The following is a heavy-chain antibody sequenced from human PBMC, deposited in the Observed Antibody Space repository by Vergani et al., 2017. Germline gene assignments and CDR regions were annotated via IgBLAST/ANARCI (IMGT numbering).Heavy chain of an antibody. CDR2: IRYDGSNK. J-gene: IGHJ3*01. CDR1: GFTFSSYS. CDR3: VRDVRVSRT. V-gene: IGHV3-30*02. Sequence: VQLLESGGGLAQPGGSLRLSCAASGFTFSSYSMNWVRQAPGKGLEWVAFIRYDGSNKYYADSVKGRFTISRDNAKNSLYLDMSSLRAEDTAVYYCVRDVRVSRTWGQGTLVAVSS.